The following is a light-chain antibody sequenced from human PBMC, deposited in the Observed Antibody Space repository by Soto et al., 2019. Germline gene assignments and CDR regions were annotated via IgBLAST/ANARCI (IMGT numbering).Light chain of an antibody. CDR1: QTISSH. CDR2: AAS. J-gene: IGKJ5*01. Sequence: IQMTQSPSSLSASVGARVIITCRASQTISSHLNWYQQKPGKAPNLLVYAASSLQSGVPSRFTGSGSGTDFTITISSLKPEDGETDVGQQSYTTPITFGQGTRLEIK. CDR3: QQSYTTPIT. V-gene: IGKV1-39*01.